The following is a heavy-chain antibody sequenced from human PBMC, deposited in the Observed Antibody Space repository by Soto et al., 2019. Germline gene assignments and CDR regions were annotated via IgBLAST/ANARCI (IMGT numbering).Heavy chain of an antibody. D-gene: IGHD3-22*01. V-gene: IGHV3-15*01. J-gene: IGHJ4*02. Sequence: PGGSLRLSCAASGFTFSNAWMSWVRQAPGKGLEWVGRIKSKTDGGTTDYAAPVKGRFTISRDDSKNTLYLQMNSLKTEDTAVYYCTTVTDSSGYYYVPLFDYWGQGTLVTVSS. CDR2: IKSKTDGGTT. CDR3: TTVTDSSGYYYVPLFDY. CDR1: GFTFSNAW.